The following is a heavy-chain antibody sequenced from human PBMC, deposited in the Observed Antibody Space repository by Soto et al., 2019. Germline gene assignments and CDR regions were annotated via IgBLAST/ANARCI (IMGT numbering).Heavy chain of an antibody. CDR3: TRHVDCSGGSCYSGYYYYMDV. V-gene: IGHV3-73*01. CDR1: GFTFSDSA. Sequence: VQLVESGGGLVQPGGSLKLSCAASGFTFSDSAMHWVRQASGKGLEWVGRIRSKPNTDATAYAASVKGRFTISRDDSKTTAYLQMNSLKTEDTAVYYCTRHVDCSGGSCYSGYYYYMDVWGKGTTVTVSS. D-gene: IGHD2-15*01. J-gene: IGHJ6*03. CDR2: IRSKPNTDAT.